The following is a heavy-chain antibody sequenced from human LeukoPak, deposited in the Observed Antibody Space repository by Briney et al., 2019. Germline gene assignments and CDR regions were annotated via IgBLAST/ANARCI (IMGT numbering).Heavy chain of an antibody. V-gene: IGHV3-30*02. D-gene: IGHD2-2*01. J-gene: IGHJ3*02. Sequence: GGSLRLSCADSGFAFSSYAMSWVRQAPGKGLEWVAFIRYDGSNKYYADSVKGRFTISRDNSKNTLYLQMNSLRAEDTAVYYCAKDHCSSTSCRGGLDAFDIWGQGTMVTVSS. CDR2: IRYDGSNK. CDR1: GFAFSSYA. CDR3: AKDHCSSTSCRGGLDAFDI.